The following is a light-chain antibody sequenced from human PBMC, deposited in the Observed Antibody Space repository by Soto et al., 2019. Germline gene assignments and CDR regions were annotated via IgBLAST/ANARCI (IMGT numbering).Light chain of an antibody. V-gene: IGLV1-40*01. Sequence: QSVLTQPPSVSGAPGQRVTISCTGSSSNIGAGYDVHWYQQLPGTAPKLLIYGNSNRPSGVPDRLSGSKSGTSASLAITGLQAEDEADYYGQSYDSSLSGWVFGGGTKLTVL. J-gene: IGLJ3*02. CDR2: GNS. CDR3: QSYDSSLSGWV. CDR1: SSNIGAGYD.